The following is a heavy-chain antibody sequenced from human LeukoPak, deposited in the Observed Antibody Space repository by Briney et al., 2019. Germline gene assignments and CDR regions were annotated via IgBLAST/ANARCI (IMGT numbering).Heavy chain of an antibody. D-gene: IGHD6-13*01. J-gene: IGHJ4*02. CDR2: IYYSGST. V-gene: IGHV4-59*01. Sequence: SETLSLTCTVSGGSISSYYWSWIRQPPGKGLEWIGYIYYSGSTNYNPSLKSRVTISVDTSKNQFSLKLSSVTAADTAVYYFARSIAAAGTSYFDYWGQGTLVTVSS. CDR1: GGSISSYY. CDR3: ARSIAAAGTSYFDY.